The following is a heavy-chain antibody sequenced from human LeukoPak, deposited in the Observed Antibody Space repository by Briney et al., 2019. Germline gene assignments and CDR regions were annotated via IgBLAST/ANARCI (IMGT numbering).Heavy chain of an antibody. D-gene: IGHD6-13*01. CDR1: GFTFNSYR. Sequence: GGSLTLPCAASGFTFNSYRMLWVRDAPGKGLEWVAVISYDGSNKYYADSVKGRFTISRDNSKNTLYLQMNSLRAEDTAVYYCAKDHSSSWYYFDYWGQGTLVTVSS. V-gene: IGHV3-30*18. CDR3: AKDHSSSWYYFDY. J-gene: IGHJ4*02. CDR2: ISYDGSNK.